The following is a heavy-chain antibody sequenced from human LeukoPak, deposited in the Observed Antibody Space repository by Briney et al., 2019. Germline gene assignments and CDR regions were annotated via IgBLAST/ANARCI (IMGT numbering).Heavy chain of an antibody. V-gene: IGHV4-59*02. CDR1: GGSVNGYY. CDR3: ARDPPEDEWNSLDS. CDR2: IHYSGLA. J-gene: IGHJ4*02. Sequence: SETLSLTCTVSGGSVNGYYWNWIRQAPGKGLEWIGFIHYSGLAVYSPSLQSRVSMSVDTSRNQFSLDLSSVTAADTALYYCARDPPEDEWNSLDSWGQGILVTVSS. D-gene: IGHD1-7*01.